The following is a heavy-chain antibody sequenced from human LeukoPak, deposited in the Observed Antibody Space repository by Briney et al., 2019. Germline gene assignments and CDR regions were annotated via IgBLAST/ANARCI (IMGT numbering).Heavy chain of an antibody. J-gene: IGHJ6*02. Sequence: SETLSLTCTVSGGSISSYYWSWIRQPPGKGLEWIGYIYYSWSTYYNPSLKSRVTISVDTSKNQFSLKLSSVTAADTAVYYCARDPRSGYYTGYYYYYGMDVWGQGTTVTVSS. CDR1: GGSISSYY. V-gene: IGHV4-59*12. D-gene: IGHD3-3*01. CDR2: IYYSWST. CDR3: ARDPRSGYYTGYYYYYGMDV.